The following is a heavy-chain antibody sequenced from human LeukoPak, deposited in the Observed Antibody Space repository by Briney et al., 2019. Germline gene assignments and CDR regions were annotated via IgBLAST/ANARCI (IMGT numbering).Heavy chain of an antibody. D-gene: IGHD2-15*01. CDR3: ARAVESVARVPYYLDY. CDR2: ISSSSSYI. J-gene: IGHJ4*02. V-gene: IGHV3-21*01. Sequence: GGSLRLSCAASGFTFSSYSMNWVRQAPGKGLEWVSSISSSSSYIYYADSVKGRFTISRDNAKNSLYLQMNSLRAEDTAVYYCARAVESVARVPYYLDYWGQGTLVTVSS. CDR1: GFTFSSYS.